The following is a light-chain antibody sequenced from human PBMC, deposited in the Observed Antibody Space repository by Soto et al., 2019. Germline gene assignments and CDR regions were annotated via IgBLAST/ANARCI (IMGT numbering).Light chain of an antibody. CDR2: DAS. CDR3: QQRSNWPPT. V-gene: IGKV3-11*01. CDR1: QSVSSY. J-gene: IGKJ2*01. Sequence: EIVLTQSPATLSLSPGERATLSCRASQSVSSYLAWYQQKPGQAPRLLIYDASNRATGIPARFSGSGSGTEVTLTISSRVPEDFAVYYCQQRSNWPPTFGQGTKLEIK.